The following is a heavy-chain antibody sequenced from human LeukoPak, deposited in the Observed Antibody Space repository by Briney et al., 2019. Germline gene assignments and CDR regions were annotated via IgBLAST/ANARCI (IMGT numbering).Heavy chain of an antibody. CDR2: MYYSGST. CDR1: GGSLMSSSYY. V-gene: IGHV4-39*01. J-gene: IGHJ5*02. CDR3: ARLVPPFSGWFDP. D-gene: IGHD2-2*01. Sequence: PSETLSLTRTVSGGSLMSSSYYWGWIRQPPGEGLERLGSMYYSGSTYYKPSLKSRFTMSADTSKNQFTLKLSSVTAAHTAVYYCARLVPPFSGWFDPWGQGTLVTVSS.